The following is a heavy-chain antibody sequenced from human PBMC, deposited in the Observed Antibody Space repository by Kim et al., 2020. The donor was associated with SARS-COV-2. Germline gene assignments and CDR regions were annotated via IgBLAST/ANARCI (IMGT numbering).Heavy chain of an antibody. CDR1: GFTFSNYA. CDR3: AKGWALIMYSSSWYPFDY. J-gene: IGHJ4*02. V-gene: IGHV3-23*01. D-gene: IGHD6-13*01. Sequence: GGSLRLSCAASGFTFSNYAMSWVRQAPGKGLEWVSTISGSGGSTYYADSVKGRFTISRDNSKNTLYLQMNSLRAEDTAVYYCAKGWALIMYSSSWYPFDYWGRRTLVTVSS. CDR2: ISGSGGST.